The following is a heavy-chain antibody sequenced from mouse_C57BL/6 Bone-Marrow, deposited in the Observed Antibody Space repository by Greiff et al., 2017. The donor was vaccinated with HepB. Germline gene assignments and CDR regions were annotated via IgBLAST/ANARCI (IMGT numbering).Heavy chain of an antibody. D-gene: IGHD6-1*01. CDR2: INPSSGYT. V-gene: IGHV1-7*01. CDR3: VLSPLFDY. Sequence: QVHVKQSGAELAKPGASVKLSCKASGYTFTSYWMHWVKQRPGQGLEWIGYINPSSGYTKYNQKFKDKATLTADKSSSTAYMQLSSLTYEDSAVYYCVLSPLFDYWGQGTTLTVSS. J-gene: IGHJ2*01. CDR1: GYTFTSYW.